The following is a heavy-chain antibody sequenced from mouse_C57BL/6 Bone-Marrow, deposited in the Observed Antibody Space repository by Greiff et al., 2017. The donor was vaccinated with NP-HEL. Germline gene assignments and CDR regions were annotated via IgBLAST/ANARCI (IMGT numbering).Heavy chain of an antibody. D-gene: IGHD1-1*01. Sequence: QVQLQQSGAELVRPGTSVKMSCKASGYTFTNYWIGWAKQRPGHGLEWIGDIYPGGGYTNYNEKFKGKATLTADKSSSTAYMQFSSLTSEDSAIYYCARSHGHYGGYFDVWGTGTTVTVSS. V-gene: IGHV1-63*01. CDR1: GYTFTNYW. CDR3: ARSHGHYGGYFDV. CDR2: IYPGGGYT. J-gene: IGHJ1*03.